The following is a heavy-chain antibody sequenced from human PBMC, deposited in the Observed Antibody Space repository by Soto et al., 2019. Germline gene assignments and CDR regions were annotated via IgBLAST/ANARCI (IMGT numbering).Heavy chain of an antibody. CDR2: FDPEDGET. CDR1: GYTLTELS. J-gene: IGHJ3*02. D-gene: IGHD5-12*01. Sequence: ASVKVSCKVSGYTLTELSMHWVRQAPGKGLEWMGGFDPEDGETIYAQKFQGRVTMTEDTSTDTAYMELSSLRSEDTAVYYCATVEPGDGYPLGAFDIWGQGTMVTVSS. V-gene: IGHV1-24*01. CDR3: ATVEPGDGYPLGAFDI.